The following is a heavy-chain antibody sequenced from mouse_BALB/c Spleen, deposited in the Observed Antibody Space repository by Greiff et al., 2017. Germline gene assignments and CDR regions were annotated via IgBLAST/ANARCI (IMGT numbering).Heavy chain of an antibody. CDR3: TRDRRVYEGFDV. CDR1: GFTFSSYT. J-gene: IGHJ1*01. D-gene: IGHD2-12*01. V-gene: IGHV5-6-4*01. Sequence: EVQLVESGGGLVKPGGSLKLSCAASGFTFSSYTMSWVRQTPEKRLEWVATISSGGSYTYYPDSVKGRFTISRDNAKNTLYLQMSSLKSEDTAMYYCTRDRRVYEGFDVWGAGTTVTVSS. CDR2: ISSGGSYT.